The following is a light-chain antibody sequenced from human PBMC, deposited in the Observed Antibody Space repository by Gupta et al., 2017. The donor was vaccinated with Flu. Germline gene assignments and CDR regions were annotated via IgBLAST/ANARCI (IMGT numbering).Light chain of an antibody. V-gene: IGKV1-39*01. Sequence: SSLSASVGDRGTSTCRARQSISSYLNWYKQKPAKAPKLLIYAASSWQSGVTSRFSGSGYGKDLTLTISSRQQEDFASYYCQQSYSNPLYTFGQGTXLEIK. CDR3: QQSYSNPLYT. CDR2: AAS. J-gene: IGKJ2*01. CDR1: QSISSY.